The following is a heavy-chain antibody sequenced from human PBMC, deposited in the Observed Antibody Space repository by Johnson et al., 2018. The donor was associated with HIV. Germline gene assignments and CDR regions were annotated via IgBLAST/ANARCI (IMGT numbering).Heavy chain of an antibody. CDR1: GFTFSSYG. V-gene: IGHV3-33*08. CDR3: ARMMYSRGAFDI. D-gene: IGHD6-13*01. J-gene: IGHJ3*02. CDR2: IRYDGSNK. Sequence: QVQLVESGGGLVQPGGSLRLSCAASGFTFSSYGMHWVRQAPGKGLEWVAFIRYDGSNKYYVDSVKGRFTISRDNSKNTLYLQMNSLRAGDTAVYYCARMMYSRGAFDIWGQGTMVTVSS.